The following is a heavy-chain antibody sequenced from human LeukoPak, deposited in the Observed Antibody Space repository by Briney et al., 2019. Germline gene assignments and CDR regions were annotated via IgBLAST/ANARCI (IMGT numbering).Heavy chain of an antibody. Sequence: PGGSLRLSCAASGFTFSNAWMSWVRQAPGKGLEWVGRIKSKTDGGTTDYAAPVKGRFTISRDDSKNTLYLQMNSLKTEDTAVYYCTTDLQAEDIVVVPADYWGQGTLVTVSS. CDR3: TTDLQAEDIVVVPADY. V-gene: IGHV3-15*01. CDR1: GFTFSNAW. CDR2: IKSKTDGGTT. D-gene: IGHD2-2*01. J-gene: IGHJ4*02.